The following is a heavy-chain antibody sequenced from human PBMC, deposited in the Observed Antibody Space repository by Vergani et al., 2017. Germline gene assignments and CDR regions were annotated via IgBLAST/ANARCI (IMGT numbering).Heavy chain of an antibody. Sequence: QVQLQQWGAGLLKPSETLSLTCAVYGGSFSGYYWSWIRQPPGKGLEWIGEINHSGSTNYNPSLKSRVTISVDTYKNQFSLKLSSVTAADTAVYYCARAGSWYAYYYYYYMDVWGKGTTVTVSS. J-gene: IGHJ6*03. CDR3: ARAGSWYAYYYYYYMDV. CDR2: INHSGST. D-gene: IGHD6-13*01. V-gene: IGHV4-34*01. CDR1: GGSFSGYY.